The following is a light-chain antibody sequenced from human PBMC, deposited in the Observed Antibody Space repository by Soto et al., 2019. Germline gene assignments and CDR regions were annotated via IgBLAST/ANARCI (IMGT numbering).Light chain of an antibody. CDR3: QQYVTSPLT. J-gene: IGKJ4*01. CDR1: RGVSRNY. CDR2: EAS. V-gene: IGKV3-20*01. Sequence: ESVVTESRATRSLYPVERTTLSGRTSRGVSRNYLTWYQQKPCQAPRLLIYEASSRSTGIPDRFSGSASGTDFTLTISRLEPEDFAVYYCQQYVTSPLTFGGGTNVDIK.